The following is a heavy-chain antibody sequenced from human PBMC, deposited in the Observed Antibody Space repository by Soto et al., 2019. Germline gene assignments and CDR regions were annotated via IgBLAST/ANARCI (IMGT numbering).Heavy chain of an antibody. Sequence: GGSLRLSCAASGFTFSSYAMSWVRQAPGKGLEWVSAISGSGGSTYYADSVKGRFTISRDNSKNTLYLQMNSLRAEDTAVYYCAKDGWGPKVVAAPLLHNWFDPWGQGTLVTVSS. CDR2: ISGSGGST. CDR3: AKDGWGPKVVAAPLLHNWFDP. CDR1: GFTFSSYA. J-gene: IGHJ5*02. V-gene: IGHV3-23*01. D-gene: IGHD2-15*01.